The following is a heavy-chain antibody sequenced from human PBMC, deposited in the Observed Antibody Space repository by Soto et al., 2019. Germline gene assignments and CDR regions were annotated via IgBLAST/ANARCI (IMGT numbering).Heavy chain of an antibody. D-gene: IGHD2-2*01. CDR1: GYTLTELS. Sequence: QVQLVQSGAEVKKPGASVKVSCKVSGYTLTELSMHWVRQAPGKGLEWMGGFDPEDGETIYAQKFQGRVTMTEDTSTDTAYMELSSLRSEDTAMYYCATSQSAFRYYYYYMDVWGKGTTVTVSS. CDR3: ATSQSAFRYYYYYMDV. V-gene: IGHV1-24*01. J-gene: IGHJ6*03. CDR2: FDPEDGET.